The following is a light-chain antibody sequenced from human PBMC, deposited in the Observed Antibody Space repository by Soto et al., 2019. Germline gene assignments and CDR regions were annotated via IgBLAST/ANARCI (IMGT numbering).Light chain of an antibody. CDR3: QQSYSTPPYT. CDR2: AAS. J-gene: IGKJ2*01. CDR1: QSISSY. Sequence: DIPMTQSPSSLSASVGDRVTITCRASQSISSYLTWYQQKPGKAPKLLIYAASSLKSGVPSRFSCSGSGTDFTLTISSLQPEDVATYYCQQSYSTPPYTFGQGTKLEIK. V-gene: IGKV1-39*01.